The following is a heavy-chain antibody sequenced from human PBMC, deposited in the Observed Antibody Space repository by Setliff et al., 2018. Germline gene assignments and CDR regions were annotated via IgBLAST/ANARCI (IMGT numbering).Heavy chain of an antibody. CDR3: ARGRGLEWLPESWFDP. J-gene: IGHJ5*02. CDR2: IYTGGST. Sequence: TLSLTCSVSGDSINNGTYYWSWFRQSAGKGLEWIGRIYTGGSTNYNPSLKSRVTISLDTSKNHFSLTPTSVTAADTAVYYCARGRGLEWLPESWFDPWGQGTLVTVSS. V-gene: IGHV4-61*02. CDR1: GDSINNGTYY. D-gene: IGHD3-3*01.